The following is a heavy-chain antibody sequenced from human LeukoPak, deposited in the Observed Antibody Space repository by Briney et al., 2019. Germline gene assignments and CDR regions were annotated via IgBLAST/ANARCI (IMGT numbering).Heavy chain of an antibody. CDR3: AKEVASNIAAAERFDP. D-gene: IGHD6-13*01. V-gene: IGHV3-23*01. J-gene: IGHJ5*02. CDR1: GFTFSSYA. Sequence: GGSLRLSCAASGFTFSSYAMSWVREAPGKGLEGVSAISGSGGSTYYADSVKGRFTISRDNFKNTLYLQMNSLRAEDTAVYYCAKEVASNIAAAERFDPWGQGTLVTVSS. CDR2: ISGSGGST.